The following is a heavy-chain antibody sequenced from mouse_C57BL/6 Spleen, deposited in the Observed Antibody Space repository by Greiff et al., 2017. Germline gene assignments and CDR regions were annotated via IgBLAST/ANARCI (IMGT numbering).Heavy chain of an antibody. J-gene: IGHJ3*01. CDR3: TSGETAPWFAY. Sequence: EVKVEESGEGLVKPGGSLKLSCAASGFTFSSYAMSWVRQTPEQRLEWVAYISSGGDYIYYADTVKGRFTISRDNARNTLYLQMSSLKSEDTAMYYWTSGETAPWFAYWGQGTLVTVSA. CDR1: GFTFSSYA. CDR2: ISSGGDYI. V-gene: IGHV5-9-1*02. D-gene: IGHD3-2*01.